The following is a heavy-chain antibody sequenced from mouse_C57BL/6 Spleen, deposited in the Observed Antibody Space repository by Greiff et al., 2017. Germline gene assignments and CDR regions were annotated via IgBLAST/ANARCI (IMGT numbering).Heavy chain of an antibody. CDR2: IYPGAGDT. D-gene: IGHD2-5*01. V-gene: IGHV1-82*01. Sequence: QVQLQQSGPELVKPGASVKISCKASGYAFSSSWMNWVKQRPGKGLGWIGRIYPGAGDTNYNGKFKGKATLTADKSSSTAYMQLSSLTSEDSAVYFCARDGVYYSNSWFAYWGQGTLVTVSA. CDR1: GYAFSSSW. J-gene: IGHJ3*01. CDR3: ARDGVYYSNSWFAY.